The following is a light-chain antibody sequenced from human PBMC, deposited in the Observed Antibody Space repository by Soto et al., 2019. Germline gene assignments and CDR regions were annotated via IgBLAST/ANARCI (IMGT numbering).Light chain of an antibody. J-gene: IGLJ1*01. CDR2: EVS. V-gene: IGLV2-8*01. CDR3: SSYAGNNPPYV. CDR1: SSDVGGYNY. Sequence: QSALTQPPSASGSPGQSVTISCTGTSSDVGGYNYVSWYQQHPGKAPKLMIYEVSKRPSGVPDRFSGSKSGNTASLTVSGLQTEDEADSYCSSYAGNNPPYVFGTGTKVTVL.